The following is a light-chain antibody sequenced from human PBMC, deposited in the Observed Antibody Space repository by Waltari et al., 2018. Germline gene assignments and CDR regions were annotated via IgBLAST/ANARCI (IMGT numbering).Light chain of an antibody. J-gene: IGLJ2*01. CDR2: EVN. CDR1: NHDIGPYNY. V-gene: IGLV2-8*01. Sequence: SALTQPPSASGSPGQSVTISCSGTNHDIGPYNYVSWFQQHPGRATKLLIYEVNKRPSGVPDRFSGSKSDNRASLTVSGLQADDEAVYHCSSYAGSNTLVFGGGTRLTVL. CDR3: SSYAGSNTLV.